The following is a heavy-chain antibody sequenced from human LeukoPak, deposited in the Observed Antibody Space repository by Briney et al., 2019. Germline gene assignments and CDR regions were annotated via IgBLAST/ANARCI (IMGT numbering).Heavy chain of an antibody. D-gene: IGHD4-11*01. Sequence: GASVKVSCKSSGYTFTGYYMYWVRQAPGQGLEWMGWINPNSGDTNYAQKFQGWVTMTRDTSSSTAYMELSRLRSDDTAVYYCVRGGVTVTATFDYWGQGTLVIVSS. V-gene: IGHV1-2*04. CDR3: VRGGVTVTATFDY. J-gene: IGHJ4*02. CDR2: INPNSGDT. CDR1: GYTFTGYY.